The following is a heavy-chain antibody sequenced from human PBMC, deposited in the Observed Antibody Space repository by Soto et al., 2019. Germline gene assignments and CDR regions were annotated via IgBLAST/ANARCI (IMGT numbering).Heavy chain of an antibody. CDR1: GFTFSSYA. CDR2: ISGSGGIT. J-gene: IGHJ4*02. D-gene: IGHD3-9*01. CDR3: AKQLNFEAGYYRFDY. V-gene: IGHV3-23*01. Sequence: EVQLLESGGGLVQPGGSLRLSYAASGFTFSSYAMTWVRQAPGKGLEWVSVISGSGGITNYADSVKGRFTISRDNSKNTLYLQMNSLRAEDTAVYYCAKQLNFEAGYYRFDYWGQGTLVTVSS.